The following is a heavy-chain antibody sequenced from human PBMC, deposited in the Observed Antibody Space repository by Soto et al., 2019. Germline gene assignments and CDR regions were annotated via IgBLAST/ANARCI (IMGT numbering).Heavy chain of an antibody. J-gene: IGHJ5*02. V-gene: IGHV3-11*01. CDR1: GFTFSDYY. CDR2: ISSSGSTI. Sequence: PGGSLRLSCAASGFTFSDYYMSWIRQAPGKGLEWVSYISSSGSTIYYADSVKGRFTISRDNAKNSLYLQMNSLRAEDTAVYYCARDDHYGDYANWFDPWGQGTLVTVSS. D-gene: IGHD4-17*01. CDR3: ARDDHYGDYANWFDP.